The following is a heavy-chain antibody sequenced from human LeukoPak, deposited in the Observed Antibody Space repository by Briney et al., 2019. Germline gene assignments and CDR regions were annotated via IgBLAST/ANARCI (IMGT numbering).Heavy chain of an antibody. CDR1: GYTFTGYY. CDR2: INPNSGGT. V-gene: IGHV1-2*02. Sequence: GASVKVSCKASGYTFTGYYMHWARQAPGQGLEWMGWINPNSGGTNYAQKFQGRVTMTRDTSISTAYMELSRLRSDDTAVYYCARALRYFDWLTQHDYYMDVWGKGTTVTISS. J-gene: IGHJ6*03. CDR3: ARALRYFDWLTQHDYYMDV. D-gene: IGHD3-9*01.